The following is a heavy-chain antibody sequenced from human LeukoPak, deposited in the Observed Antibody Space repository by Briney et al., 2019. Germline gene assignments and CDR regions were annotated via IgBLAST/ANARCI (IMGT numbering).Heavy chain of an antibody. CDR1: GLTLSKYA. V-gene: IGHV3-23*01. D-gene: IGHD2-2*01. CDR2: ISGSGGST. Sequence: PGGSLRLSCAASGLTLSKYARTWVRQAPGKGLEWVSGISGSGGSTYYADSVKGRFTISRDNSKNTLHLQMNSLRAEDTAVYYCAKGGVVGTHYFDYWGQGNLVTVSS. J-gene: IGHJ4*02. CDR3: AKGGVVGTHYFDY.